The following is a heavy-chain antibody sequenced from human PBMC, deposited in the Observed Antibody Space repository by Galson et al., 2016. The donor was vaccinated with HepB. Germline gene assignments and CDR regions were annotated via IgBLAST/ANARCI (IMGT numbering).Heavy chain of an antibody. D-gene: IGHD1-26*01. J-gene: IGHJ3*02. CDR3: AAWLLSGSYFLGAFDI. CDR2: ISSSSSDT. V-gene: IGHV3-11*06. CDR1: GFTFSDYY. Sequence: SLRLSCAASGFTFSDYYMTWIRQAPGKGLELVSYISSSSSDTNYADSVKGRFTISRDNAKNSLYLQMNSLRAEDTAVYYCAAWLLSGSYFLGAFDIWGQGTMVTVSS.